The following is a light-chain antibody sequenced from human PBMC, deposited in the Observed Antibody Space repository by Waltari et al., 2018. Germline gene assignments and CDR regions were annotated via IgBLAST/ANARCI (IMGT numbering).Light chain of an antibody. Sequence: EIVLTQSPGTLSLSPGDRATLSCRASQSINNNYLAWYQHKPGQAPRFLIYDASSRATGIPDRFSGSGSGTDFTLIISRLEPEDFAVYYCQQYGSSPPGTFGQGTKVEIK. CDR3: QQYGSSPPGT. J-gene: IGKJ1*01. V-gene: IGKV3-20*01. CDR2: DAS. CDR1: QSINNNY.